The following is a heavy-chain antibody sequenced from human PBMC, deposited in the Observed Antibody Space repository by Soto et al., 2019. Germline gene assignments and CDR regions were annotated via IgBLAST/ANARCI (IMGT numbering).Heavy chain of an antibody. D-gene: IGHD3-3*01. CDR2: ISYDGSNK. V-gene: IGHV3-30-3*01. Sequence: GGSLRLSCAASGFTFSSYAMHWVRQAPGKGLEWVAVISYDGSNKYYADSVKGRFTISRDNSKNTLYLQMNSLRAEDTAVYYCARGYPIFGVVRSMDVWGQGTTVTVSS. CDR1: GFTFSSYA. J-gene: IGHJ6*02. CDR3: ARGYPIFGVVRSMDV.